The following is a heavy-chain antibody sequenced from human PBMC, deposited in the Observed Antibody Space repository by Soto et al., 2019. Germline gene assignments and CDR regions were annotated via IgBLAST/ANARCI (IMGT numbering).Heavy chain of an antibody. Sequence: SETLSLTCTVSGRSISSGGYYWSWIRQHPGKGLEWIGYIYYSGSTYYNPSLKSRVTISVDTSKNQFSLKLSSMTAADTAVYYCAREMRDSSGIDYWGQGTLVTVSS. CDR3: AREMRDSSGIDY. J-gene: IGHJ4*02. CDR1: GRSISSGGYY. CDR2: IYYSGST. D-gene: IGHD6-25*01. V-gene: IGHV4-31*03.